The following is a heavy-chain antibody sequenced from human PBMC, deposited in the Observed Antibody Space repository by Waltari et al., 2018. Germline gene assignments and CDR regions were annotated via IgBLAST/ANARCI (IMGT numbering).Heavy chain of an antibody. D-gene: IGHD5-18*01. J-gene: IGHJ4*02. CDR2: INIDGGYF. V-gene: IGHV3-74*01. Sequence: EVQLVESGGGLVQPGGSLSLSCAASGFSFGVYWMHWVRQAPGKGLGWVSRINIDGGYFSYTDSVKGRFTISRDNAKNTVFLQLNSVRAEDTAVYYCARKGGRGYPYGPFYYDYWGQGTLVTVSS. CDR1: GFSFGVYW. CDR3: ARKGGRGYPYGPFYYDY.